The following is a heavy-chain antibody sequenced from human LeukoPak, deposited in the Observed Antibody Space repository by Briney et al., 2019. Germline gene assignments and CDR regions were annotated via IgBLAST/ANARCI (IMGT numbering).Heavy chain of an antibody. Sequence: GESLKSSCKGSGYRFTTYLSGWVRQMPGKGLEWMGIIYPGDSNTIYSPSFQGQVTISADKSISPAYLQWTSLKASDTAMYYCARAHYYSDRLGYYAGYFYYRGQGTLVTVSS. V-gene: IGHV5-51*01. CDR2: IYPGDSNT. CDR1: GYRFTTYL. CDR3: ARAHYYSDRLGYYAGYFYY. J-gene: IGHJ4*02. D-gene: IGHD3-22*01.